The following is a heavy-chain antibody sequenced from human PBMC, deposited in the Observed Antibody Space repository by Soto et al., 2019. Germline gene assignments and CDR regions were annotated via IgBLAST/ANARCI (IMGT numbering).Heavy chain of an antibody. Sequence: GASVKVSCKASGYTFTSYHMHWVRQAPGQGLEWMGIINPSGGSTSYAQKFQGRVTMTRDTSTSTVYMELSSLRSEDTAVYYCARVPYYYDSSGYSRLGAGGHYGMDVWRQGTTVTVSS. CDR1: GYTFTSYH. V-gene: IGHV1-46*01. CDR2: INPSGGST. D-gene: IGHD3-22*01. J-gene: IGHJ6*02. CDR3: ARVPYYYDSSGYSRLGAGGHYGMDV.